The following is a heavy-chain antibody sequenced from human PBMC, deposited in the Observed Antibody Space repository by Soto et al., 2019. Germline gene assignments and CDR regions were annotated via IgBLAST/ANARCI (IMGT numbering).Heavy chain of an antibody. CDR1: GGSISSGGYS. V-gene: IGHV4-30-2*01. CDR3: ASRPSGSGFDP. Sequence: QLQLQESGSGLVKPSQTLSLTCAVSGGSISSGGYSWSWIRQPPGKGLECIGYIYYSGSTYYNPSLKSRVTKSVDRSKNQFSLKLSSVTAADTAVYYCASRPSGSGFDPWGQGTLVTVSS. D-gene: IGHD1-26*01. CDR2: IYYSGST. J-gene: IGHJ5*02.